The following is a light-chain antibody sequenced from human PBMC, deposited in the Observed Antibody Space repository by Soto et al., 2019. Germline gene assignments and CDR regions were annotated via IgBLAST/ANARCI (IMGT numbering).Light chain of an antibody. CDR1: QDISIY. CDR2: DAS. Sequence: DIQMTQSPSSLSASVGDRVTITCQASQDISIYLNWYQQKPGKAPKLLIYDASNLETGVPSRFSGSGSATDFTFTISSLQPEDIETYYCQQYDNLQYNFGQGTKVDI. V-gene: IGKV1-33*01. CDR3: QQYDNLQYN. J-gene: IGKJ2*01.